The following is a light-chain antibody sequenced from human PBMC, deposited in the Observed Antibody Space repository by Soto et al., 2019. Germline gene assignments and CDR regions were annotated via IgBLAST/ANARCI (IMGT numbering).Light chain of an antibody. CDR2: DAS. V-gene: IGKV1-33*01. CDR1: QDISNY. CDR3: QQYDNLLRT. Sequence: DIQMTQSPSSLSASVGDRVTITCQASQDISNYLNWYQQKPGKAPKLLIYDASNLETGVPSRFSGSGSGTDFTFTISSLQPEDIATSYCQQYDNLLRTFGQGTKVDIK. J-gene: IGKJ1*01.